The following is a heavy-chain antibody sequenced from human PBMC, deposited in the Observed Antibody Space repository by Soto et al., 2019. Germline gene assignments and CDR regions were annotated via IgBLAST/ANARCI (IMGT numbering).Heavy chain of an antibody. D-gene: IGHD4-4*01. Sequence: QVQLVQSGAEEKKPGASVKVSCKASGYTFTSYAMHWVRQAPGQRLEWMGWINAGNGNTKYSQKFQGRVTITGDTSASTAYMEQSSLRSEDTAVYYCARGANDFINFYWYFDLWGRGTLVTVSS. V-gene: IGHV1-3*05. J-gene: IGHJ2*01. CDR3: ARGANDFINFYWYFDL. CDR2: INAGNGNT. CDR1: GYTFTSYA.